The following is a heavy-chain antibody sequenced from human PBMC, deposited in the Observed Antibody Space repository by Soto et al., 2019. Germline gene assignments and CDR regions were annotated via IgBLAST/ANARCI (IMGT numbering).Heavy chain of an antibody. J-gene: IGHJ4*02. V-gene: IGHV3-15*07. CDR3: TSFSGAFRD. Sequence: EIQLVESGGGLVKPGGSLRLSCAASGFTFNNAWMNWVRQAPGKGLEWVGRIQSKTDGGTTDYAAPVKGRFTLSRDDSKNTLYLQMDSLKTEDTAVYYCTSFSGAFRDWGPGTLVTGSS. CDR2: IQSKTDGGTT. CDR1: GFTFNNAW. D-gene: IGHD1-26*01.